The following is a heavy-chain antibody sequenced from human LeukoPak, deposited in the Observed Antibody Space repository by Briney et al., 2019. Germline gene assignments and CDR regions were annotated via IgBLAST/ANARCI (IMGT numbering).Heavy chain of an antibody. V-gene: IGHV1-58*01. CDR3: ARRGYSGGSWSFDY. CDR2: IVVGSGNT. Sequence: SVKVSCKASGFTFTSSAVQWVRQARGQRLEWIGWIVVGSGNTNYAQKFQERVTITRDMSTSTAYMELRSLRSDDTAVYYCARRGYSGGSWSFDYWGQGTLVTVSS. D-gene: IGHD2-15*01. J-gene: IGHJ4*02. CDR1: GFTFTSSA.